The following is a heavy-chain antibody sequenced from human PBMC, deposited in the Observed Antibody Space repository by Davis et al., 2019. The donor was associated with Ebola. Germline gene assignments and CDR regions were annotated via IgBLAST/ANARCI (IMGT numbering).Heavy chain of an antibody. CDR1: GFTFSSHA. D-gene: IGHD5/OR15-5a*01. Sequence: PGGSLRLSCAASGFTFSSHALHWVRQAPGKGLEWVAVISYDGSNKDYADSVKGRFTISRDNSKNTLYLQMNSLRAEDTAVYYCARGSSTEASFDYWGQGTLVTVSS. CDR3: ARGSSTEASFDY. CDR2: ISYDGSNK. V-gene: IGHV3-30-3*01. J-gene: IGHJ4*02.